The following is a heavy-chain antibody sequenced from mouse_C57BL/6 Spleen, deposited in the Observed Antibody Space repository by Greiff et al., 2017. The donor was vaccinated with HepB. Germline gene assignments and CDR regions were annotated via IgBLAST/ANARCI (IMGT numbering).Heavy chain of an antibody. CDR2: ISDGGSYT. J-gene: IGHJ1*03. CDR3: ARDRGIRWYFDV. CDR1: GFTFSSYA. D-gene: IGHD2-4*01. Sequence: EVQRVESGGGLVKPGGSLKLSCAASGFTFSSYAMSWVRQTPEKRLEWVATISDGGSYTYYPDNVKGRFTISRDNAKNNLYLQMSHLKSEDTAMYYCARDRGIRWYFDVWGTGTTVTVSS. V-gene: IGHV5-4*01.